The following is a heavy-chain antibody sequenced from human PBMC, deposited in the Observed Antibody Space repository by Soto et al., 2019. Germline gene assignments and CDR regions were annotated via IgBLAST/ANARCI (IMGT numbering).Heavy chain of an antibody. CDR1: GFTFSSYW. V-gene: IGHV3-74*01. J-gene: IGHJ4*02. D-gene: IGHD5-12*01. CDR3: ARGASGYGNFDY. CDR2: IDSDGSPT. Sequence: EVQLVESGGGLVQPGGSLRLSCTASGFTFSSYWMQWVRQAPGKGLVWVSRIDSDGSPTNYADFVKGRFTISRDNAKNTLYLQMNSLRVEDTAVYYCARGASGYGNFDYWGQGTLVTVSS.